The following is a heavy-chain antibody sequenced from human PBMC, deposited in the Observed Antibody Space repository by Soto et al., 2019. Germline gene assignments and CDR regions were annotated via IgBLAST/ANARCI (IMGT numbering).Heavy chain of an antibody. CDR2: INHSGST. CDR3: ARGLSTRMDV. CDR1: GGSFSGYY. J-gene: IGHJ6*03. Sequence: SETLSLTCAVYGGSFSGYYWSWIRQPPGKGLEWIGEINHSGSTNYNPSLKSRVTISVDTSKNQFSLKLSSVTAADTAVYYCARGLSTRMDVWGKGTTVTVSS. V-gene: IGHV4-34*01.